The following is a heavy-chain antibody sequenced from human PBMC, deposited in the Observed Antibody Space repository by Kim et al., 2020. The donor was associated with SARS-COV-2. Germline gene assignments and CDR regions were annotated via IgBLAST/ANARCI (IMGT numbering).Heavy chain of an antibody. CDR3: GRTSNYGYVWGSHEV. V-gene: IGHV1-2*07. CDR1: GYTLTDYY. D-gene: IGHD3-16*01. Sequence: ASVKVSCKASGYTLTDYYIHWVRQAPGQGLEWVGWINPKNGGTNYGHKFQGRVTMTRDTSLNTAYMEVRTLTSDDTAVYYCGRTSNYGYVWGSHEVWGQGTLVTVSS. CDR2: INPKNGGT. J-gene: IGHJ4*02.